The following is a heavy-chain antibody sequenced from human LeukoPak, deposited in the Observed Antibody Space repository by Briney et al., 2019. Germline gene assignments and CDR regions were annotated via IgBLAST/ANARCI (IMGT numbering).Heavy chain of an antibody. CDR1: AGTFSSYA. CDR2: IIPILGIA. CDR3: ARCGFIGVPGGSGYYDY. D-gene: IGHD2-15*01. J-gene: IGHJ4*02. V-gene: IGHV1-69*04. Sequence: ASVKVSCKASAGTFSSYAISWVRLGPGQGLELVGRIIPILGIANYAQKFQGRVTITADKSTSTAYMELSSLRSEDTAVYYCARCGFIGVPGGSGYYDYWGQGTLVTVSS.